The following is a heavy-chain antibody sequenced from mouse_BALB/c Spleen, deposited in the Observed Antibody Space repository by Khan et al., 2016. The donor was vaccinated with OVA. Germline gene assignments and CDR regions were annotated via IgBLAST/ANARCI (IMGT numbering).Heavy chain of an antibody. Sequence: VQLQESGPELVKPGASVRISCKASGYTFTSFYINWVKQRPGQGLEWIGWIYPGYVNTKYNEKVKGKATLTADKSSSAAYMQLSSLTSEDSAVYFCARSDSGTVFDYWGQGTTLTVSS. CDR3: ARSDSGTVFDY. CDR2: IYPGYVNT. V-gene: IGHV1S56*01. J-gene: IGHJ2*01. CDR1: GYTFTSFY. D-gene: IGHD4-1*01.